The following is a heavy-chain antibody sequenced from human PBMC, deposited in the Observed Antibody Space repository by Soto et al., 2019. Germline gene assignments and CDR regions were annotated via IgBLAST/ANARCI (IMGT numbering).Heavy chain of an antibody. CDR2: ISSSSSTI. CDR3: ARDSGESISYYYYYMDV. Sequence: GGSLRLSCAASGFTFSSYSMNWVRQAPGKGLEWVSYISSSSSTIYYADSVKGRFTISRDNAKNSLYLQMNSLRAEDTAVYYCARDSGESISYYYYYMDVWGKGTTVTVSS. V-gene: IGHV3-48*01. J-gene: IGHJ6*03. CDR1: GFTFSSYS. D-gene: IGHD3-10*01.